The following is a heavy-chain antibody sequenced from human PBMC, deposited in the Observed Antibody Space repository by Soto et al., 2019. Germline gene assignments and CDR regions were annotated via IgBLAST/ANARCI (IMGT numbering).Heavy chain of an antibody. Sequence: EVQLVESGGGLVQPGGSLRLSCAASGFTFSSYNMNWVRQAPGKGLEWVSYISSSSSTIYYADSVKGRFTISRDNAKNSLKRQMNSLRAEDTAVYYCGRANYYCSPGDFDYWGQGTLVTVSS. CDR1: GFTFSSYN. J-gene: IGHJ4*02. V-gene: IGHV3-48*01. CDR3: GRANYYCSPGDFDY. D-gene: IGHD3-10*01. CDR2: ISSSSSTI.